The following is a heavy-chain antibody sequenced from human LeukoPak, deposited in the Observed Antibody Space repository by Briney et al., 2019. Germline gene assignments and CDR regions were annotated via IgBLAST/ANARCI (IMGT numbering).Heavy chain of an antibody. CDR1: GFTFDDYA. V-gene: IGHV3-9*01. D-gene: IGHD5-24*01. J-gene: IGHJ4*02. CDR2: ISWNSGSI. CDR3: AKDGERDGYNPPLY. Sequence: GRSLRLSCAASGFTFDDYAMHWVRQAPGKGLEWVSGISWNSGSIGYADSVKGRFTISRDNAKNSLYLQMNSLRAEDTALYYCAKDGERDGYNPPLYWGQGTLVTVSS.